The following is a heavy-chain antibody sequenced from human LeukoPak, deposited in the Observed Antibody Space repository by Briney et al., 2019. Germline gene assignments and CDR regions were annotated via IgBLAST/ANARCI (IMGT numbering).Heavy chain of an antibody. CDR1: GGTFSSYA. CDR2: IIPIFGIA. D-gene: IGHD3-10*01. J-gene: IGHJ5*02. Sequence: ASVKVSCKASGGTFSSYAISWVRQAPGQGLEWMGRIIPIFGIANYAQKFQGRVTITADESTSTAYMELSSLRSEDTAVYYCASSYYGSGSYYNNRRHIHWFDPWGQGTLVTVSS. V-gene: IGHV1-69*13. CDR3: ASSYYGSGSYYNNRRHIHWFDP.